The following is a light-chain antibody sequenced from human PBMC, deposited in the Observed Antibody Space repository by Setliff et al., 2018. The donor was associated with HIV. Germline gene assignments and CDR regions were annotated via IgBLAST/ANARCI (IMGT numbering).Light chain of an antibody. Sequence: QSVLTQPPSASGSPGQSVTISCTGTSSDVGGYNYASWYQQHPGKAPKLIIFDVNKRPSGVPDRFSGSKSGNTASLAVSGLQAEDEADYYCFSYADINNYVFGTGTKVTVL. CDR1: SSDVGGYNY. CDR2: DVN. V-gene: IGLV2-8*01. J-gene: IGLJ1*01. CDR3: FSYADINNYV.